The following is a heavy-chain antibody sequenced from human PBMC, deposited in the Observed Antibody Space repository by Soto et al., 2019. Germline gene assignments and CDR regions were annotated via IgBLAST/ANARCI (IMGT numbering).Heavy chain of an antibody. CDR3: ARDRALSPQTDYGGNSYYYYYGMDV. CDR2: ISAYNGNT. V-gene: IGHV1-18*04. D-gene: IGHD4-17*01. J-gene: IGHJ6*02. CDR1: GYTFTSYG. Sequence: ASVKVSCQASGYTFTSYGISWVRQAPGQGLEWMGWISAYNGNTNYAQKLQGRVTMTTDTSTSTAYMELRSLRSDDTAVYYCARDRALSPQTDYGGNSYYYYYGMDVWGQGTTVTVSS.